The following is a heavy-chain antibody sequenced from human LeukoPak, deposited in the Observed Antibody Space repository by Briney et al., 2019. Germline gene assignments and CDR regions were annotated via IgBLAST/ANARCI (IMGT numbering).Heavy chain of an antibody. D-gene: IGHD3-10*01. CDR2: IYHSGST. V-gene: IGHV4-38-2*02. J-gene: IGHJ4*02. CDR3: ARVGRHYGSGSYWWY. Sequence: SETLSLTCTVSGYSISSGYYWGWIRQPPGKGLEWIGSIYHSGSTYYNPSLKSRVTISVDTSKNQFSLKLSSVTAADTAVYYCARVGRHYGSGSYWWYWGQGTLVTVSS. CDR1: GYSISSGYY.